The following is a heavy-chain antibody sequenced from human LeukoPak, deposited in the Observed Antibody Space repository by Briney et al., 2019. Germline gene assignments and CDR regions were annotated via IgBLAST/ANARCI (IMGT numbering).Heavy chain of an antibody. V-gene: IGHV3-53*01. CDR2: IYSGGST. Sequence: PGGSLRLSCAASGFTVSSNYMSWVRQAPGKGLEWVSVIYSGGSTYYADSVKGRFTISRDNAKNSLYLQMNSLRAEDTAVYYCARGPYCSGGSCYSLSDYWGQGTLVTVSS. J-gene: IGHJ4*02. D-gene: IGHD2-15*01. CDR1: GFTVSSNY. CDR3: ARGPYCSGGSCYSLSDY.